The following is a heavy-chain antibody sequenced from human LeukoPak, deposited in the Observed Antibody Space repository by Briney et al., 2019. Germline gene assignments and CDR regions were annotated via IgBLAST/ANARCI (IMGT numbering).Heavy chain of an antibody. Sequence: GASVKVSCKASGGTFSSYAISWVRQAPGQGLEWMGRIIPIFGTANYAQKFQGRVTITTDESTSTAYMELSSLRSEDTAVYYCAGGIAAAGTYYFDYCGQGTLVTVSS. V-gene: IGHV1-69*05. CDR2: IIPIFGTA. J-gene: IGHJ4*02. CDR1: GGTFSSYA. CDR3: AGGIAAAGTYYFDY. D-gene: IGHD6-13*01.